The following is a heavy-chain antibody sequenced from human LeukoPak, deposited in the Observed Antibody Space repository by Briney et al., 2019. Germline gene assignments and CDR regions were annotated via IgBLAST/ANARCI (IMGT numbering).Heavy chain of an antibody. Sequence: GGSLRLSCAASGFTFSSYAMHWVRQAPGKGLEWVAVISYDGSIKYYADSVKGRFTISRDNSKNTLYLQMNSLRAEDTAVYYCARAAPDYDFWSGYSTYFDYWGQGTLVTVSS. CDR3: ARAAPDYDFWSGYSTYFDY. D-gene: IGHD3-3*01. J-gene: IGHJ4*02. CDR2: ISYDGSIK. CDR1: GFTFSSYA. V-gene: IGHV3-30*04.